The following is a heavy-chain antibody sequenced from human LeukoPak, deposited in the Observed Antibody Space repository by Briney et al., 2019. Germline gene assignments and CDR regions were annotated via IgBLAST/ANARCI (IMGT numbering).Heavy chain of an antibody. J-gene: IGHJ4*02. CDR2: FYNSGNT. Sequence: SETLSFTCTVSGGSISTNYWSWIRQPPGKGMEWIAYFYNSGNTNYNPSLKSRVAISVDTSKNQISLKLSSVTAADTAVYYCARQAPGVYFDYWGQGTLVIVSS. CDR1: GGSISTNY. CDR3: ARQAPGVYFDY. V-gene: IGHV4-59*08.